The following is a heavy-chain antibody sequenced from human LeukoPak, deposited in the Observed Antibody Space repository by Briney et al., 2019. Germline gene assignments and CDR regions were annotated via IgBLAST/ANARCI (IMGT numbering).Heavy chain of an antibody. CDR3: ARTIGSAWHNFYY. D-gene: IGHD6-19*01. CDR2: ISHDGGNT. CDR1: GFTLSTYP. J-gene: IGHJ4*02. Sequence: PGGALRLSCAASGFTLSTYPMHWVRQAPGKGLEWVALISHDGGNTYYPDSVKGRFTISRDNSKKTRYLQMNSRRLENTAVYYCARTIGSAWHNFYYSGQGALVTVSS. V-gene: IGHV3-30*04.